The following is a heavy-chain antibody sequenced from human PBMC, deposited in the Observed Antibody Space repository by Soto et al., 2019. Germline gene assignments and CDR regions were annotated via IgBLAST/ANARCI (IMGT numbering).Heavy chain of an antibody. CDR3: AREFGWDNYRNAPHFGY. Sequence: PGGSLRLSCAASGFTFSSYAMSWVRQAPGKGLEWVSAISGSGGSTYYADSVKGRFTISRDNSKNTLYLQMNSLRAEDTAMYYCAREFGWDNYRNAPHFGYWGQGILVTVSS. CDR1: GFTFSSYA. J-gene: IGHJ4*02. D-gene: IGHD3-16*02. V-gene: IGHV3-23*01. CDR2: ISGSGGST.